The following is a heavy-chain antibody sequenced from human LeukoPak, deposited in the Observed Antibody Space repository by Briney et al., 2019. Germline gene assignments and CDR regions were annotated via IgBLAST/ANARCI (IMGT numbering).Heavy chain of an antibody. D-gene: IGHD3-22*01. V-gene: IGHV3-30*18. CDR2: TSYDGTRQ. Sequence: GGSLRLSCAASGFIFKDYGMHWVRQAPGKGLEWVAVTSYDGTRQFYADSVKGRFTISRDNSNNTVYLQMNSLRAEDTAVYYCAKYPNRYYYDSSGYSLFDYWGQGTLVTVSS. J-gene: IGHJ4*02. CDR1: GFIFKDYG. CDR3: AKYPNRYYYDSSGYSLFDY.